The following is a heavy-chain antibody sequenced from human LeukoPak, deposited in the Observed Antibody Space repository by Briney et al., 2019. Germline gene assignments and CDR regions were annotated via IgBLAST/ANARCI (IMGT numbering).Heavy chain of an antibody. CDR1: GYSFSNYD. CDR2: MNPDSGAT. CDR3: VRQDDSNGYSFDY. Sequence: ASVKVSCKTSGYSFSNYDINWVRQAPGQGLEWMGWMNPDSGATDYSEHFQGRVTMTRDTSTGTAFMDLSSLRSDDTAVYYCVRQDDSNGYSFDYWGQGTLVTVST. D-gene: IGHD3-22*01. V-gene: IGHV1-8*01. J-gene: IGHJ4*02.